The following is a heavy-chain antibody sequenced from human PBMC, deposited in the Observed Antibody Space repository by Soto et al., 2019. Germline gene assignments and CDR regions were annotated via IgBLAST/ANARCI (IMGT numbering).Heavy chain of an antibody. V-gene: IGHV1-18*01. D-gene: IGHD1-26*01. CDR2: ISAYNGNT. CDR3: ARASGSSYWFEP. J-gene: IGHJ5*02. CDR1: GYTFTSYG. Sequence: ASVKVSSKAYGYTFTSYGISCVRQSPGQGLEWMGWISAYNGNTNYAQKLQGRVTMTTDTSTSTAYMELRSLRSDDTAVYYCARASGSSYWFEPWGQGTLVTVSS.